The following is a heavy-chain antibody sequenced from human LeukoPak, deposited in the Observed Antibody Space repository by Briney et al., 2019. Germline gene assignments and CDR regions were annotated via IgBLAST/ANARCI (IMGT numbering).Heavy chain of an antibody. CDR3: AKELYYGDYYFDY. Sequence: GGSLRLSCAASGFTFSSYAMSWVRQAPGKGLEWVSAISGSGGSTYYADSAKGRYTISRDNSKNTLYLQMNSLRAEDTAVYYCAKELYYGDYYFDYWGQGTLVTVSS. CDR2: ISGSGGST. CDR1: GFTFSSYA. D-gene: IGHD4-17*01. J-gene: IGHJ4*02. V-gene: IGHV3-23*01.